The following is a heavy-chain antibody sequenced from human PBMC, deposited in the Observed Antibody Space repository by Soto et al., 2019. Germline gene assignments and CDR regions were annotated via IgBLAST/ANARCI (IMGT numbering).Heavy chain of an antibody. CDR1: GGSISSGDYY. D-gene: IGHD6-13*01. CDR2: IYYSGST. Sequence: SETLSLTCTVSGGSISSGDYYWSWIRQPPGKGLEWIGYIYYSGSTYYNLSLKSRVTISVDTSKNQFSLKLSSVTAADTAVYYCARAPYSSSSGYRDRYYGMDVWGQGATVTVSS. J-gene: IGHJ6*02. V-gene: IGHV4-30-4*01. CDR3: ARAPYSSSSGYRDRYYGMDV.